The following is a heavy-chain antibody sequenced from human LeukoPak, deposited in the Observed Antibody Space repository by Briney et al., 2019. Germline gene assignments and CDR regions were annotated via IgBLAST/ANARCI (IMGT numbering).Heavy chain of an antibody. Sequence: SGGSLRLSCAASGFTFSSYAMSWVRQAPGKGLEWVSAISGSGGSTYYADSVKGRFTISRDNSKNTLYLQMNSLRAEDTAVYYCAKGGSATYYYYYYVDVWGKGTTVTVSS. CDR2: ISGSGGST. J-gene: IGHJ6*03. CDR1: GFTFSSYA. D-gene: IGHD3-10*01. V-gene: IGHV3-23*01. CDR3: AKGGSATYYYYYYVDV.